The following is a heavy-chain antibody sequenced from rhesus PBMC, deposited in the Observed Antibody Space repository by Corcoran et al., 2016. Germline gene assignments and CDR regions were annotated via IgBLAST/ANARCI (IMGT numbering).Heavy chain of an antibody. D-gene: IGHD3-34*01. CDR2: ISGSGGTT. CDR3: ASVWDEYLDY. CDR1: GGSVSSSKW. J-gene: IGHJ4*01. V-gene: IGHV4-65*01. Sequence: QVQLQESGPGLVKTSETLSLTCAVSGGSVSSSKWWSWIRQAPEKGLEWIAYISGSGGTTHYNPSLKSRVTMSIDTAKNQFALKLSSVTVADTAVYYCASVWDEYLDYWGQGVLVTVSS.